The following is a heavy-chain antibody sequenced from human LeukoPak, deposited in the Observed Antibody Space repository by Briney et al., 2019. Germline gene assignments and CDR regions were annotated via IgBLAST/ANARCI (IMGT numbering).Heavy chain of an antibody. V-gene: IGHV3-23*01. CDR3: AKVNQLQLLGALDFDY. D-gene: IGHD2-2*01. Sequence: PGGSLRLSCAASGFSFISYAMSWVRQAPGRGLEWVSGISGSGQSTNYADSVKGRFTISRDNSKNTLYLQMNSLRAEDTAVYYCAKVNQLQLLGALDFDYWGQGTLVTVSS. J-gene: IGHJ4*02. CDR1: GFSFISYA. CDR2: ISGSGQST.